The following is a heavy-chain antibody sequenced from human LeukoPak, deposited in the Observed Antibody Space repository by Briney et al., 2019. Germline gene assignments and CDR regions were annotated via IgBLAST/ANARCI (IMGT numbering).Heavy chain of an antibody. Sequence: ASVKVSCKASGGTFSSYAISWVRQAPGQGLEWMGGIIPIFGTANYAQKFQGRVTITADESTSTAYMELSSLRSEDTAVYYCARDPDYYDSSGYYTDYWGQGTLVTVSS. J-gene: IGHJ4*02. D-gene: IGHD3-22*01. V-gene: IGHV1-69*13. CDR2: IIPIFGTA. CDR1: GGTFSSYA. CDR3: ARDPDYYDSSGYYTDY.